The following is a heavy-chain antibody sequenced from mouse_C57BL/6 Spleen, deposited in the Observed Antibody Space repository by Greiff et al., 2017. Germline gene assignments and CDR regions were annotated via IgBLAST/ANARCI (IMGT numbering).Heavy chain of an antibody. J-gene: IGHJ3*01. Sequence: VKLQESGAELVRPGASVKLSCKASGYTFTDYYINWVKQRPGQGLEWIARIYPGSGNTYYNEKFKGKATLTAEKSSSTAYMQLSSLTSEDSAVYFCARAYDYDWFAYWGQGTLVTVSA. V-gene: IGHV1-76*01. CDR2: IYPGSGNT. CDR1: GYTFTDYY. CDR3: ARAYDYDWFAY. D-gene: IGHD2-4*01.